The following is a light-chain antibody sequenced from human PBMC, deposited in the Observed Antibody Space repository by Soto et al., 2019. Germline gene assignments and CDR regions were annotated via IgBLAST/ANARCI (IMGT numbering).Light chain of an antibody. CDR2: DAS. V-gene: IGKV3D-20*01. CDR3: QQYSTSPT. CDR1: QTVSSSY. Sequence: PGERATLSCGASQTVSSSYLPWYQQKPGLAPRLLIYDASSRATGIPDRFSGSGSGTDFTLTISRLEPEDFAVYYCQQYSTSPTFGGGTKVEIK. J-gene: IGKJ4*01.